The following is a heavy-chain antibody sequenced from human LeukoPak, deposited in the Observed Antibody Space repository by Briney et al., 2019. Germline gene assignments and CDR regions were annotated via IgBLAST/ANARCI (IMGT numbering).Heavy chain of an antibody. V-gene: IGHV4-61*08. D-gene: IGHD3/OR15-3a*01. CDR1: GGSISSGGYY. J-gene: IGHJ4*02. CDR3: ARGQRGLPY. CDR2: IYYSGST. Sequence: SQTLSLTCTVSGGSISSGGYYWSWIRQHPGKGLEWIGNIYYSGSTDSNPSLKSRVTFSVDTSKNQFSLKLSSVTAADTAMYYCARGQRGLPYWGQGTLVTVSS.